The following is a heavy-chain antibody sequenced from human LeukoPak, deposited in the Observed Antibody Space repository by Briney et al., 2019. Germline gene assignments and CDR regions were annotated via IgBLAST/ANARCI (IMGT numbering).Heavy chain of an antibody. J-gene: IGHJ4*02. Sequence: SGGSLRLSCAASGFTFSSSAMSWVRQAPGKGLEWVSYINVGGSSTYYADSVKGRFTISRDNSKNTLYLQMNSLRAEDTAVYYCARNSSTIVSRIRTAIGFDSWGQGTRVTVSS. CDR1: GFTFSSSA. V-gene: IGHV3-23*01. D-gene: IGHD5/OR15-5a*01. CDR3: ARNSSTIVSRIRTAIGFDS. CDR2: INVGGSST.